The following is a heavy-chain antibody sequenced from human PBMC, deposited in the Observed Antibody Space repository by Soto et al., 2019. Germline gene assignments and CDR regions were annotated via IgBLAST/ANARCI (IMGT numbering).Heavy chain of an antibody. CDR2: VSHDGRNT. CDR3: AKGGRQWLVTSDFNY. Sequence: GGSLRLSCAASGFTFSDYAMHWVRQAPGKGLEWVAVVSHDGRNTHYADSVKGRFTISRDSSKNTVSVDMTRLRAEDTAVYYCAKGGRQWLVTSDFNYWGQGALVTVSS. CDR1: GFTFSDYA. D-gene: IGHD6-19*01. V-gene: IGHV3-30*18. J-gene: IGHJ4*02.